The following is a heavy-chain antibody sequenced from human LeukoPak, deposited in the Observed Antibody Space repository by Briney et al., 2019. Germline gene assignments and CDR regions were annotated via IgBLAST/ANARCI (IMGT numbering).Heavy chain of an antibody. J-gene: IGHJ4*02. V-gene: IGHV1-8*01. CDR1: GYTFTSYD. D-gene: IGHD6-19*01. CDR2: MNPNSDNT. Sequence: ASVKVSCKASGYTFTSYDINWVRQATGQGLEWMGWMNPNSDNTGYAQKFQGRVTMTRNTSISTAYMELSSLRSEDTAVYYCARGEGWYGHYYFDYWGQGTLVTVSS. CDR3: ARGEGWYGHYYFDY.